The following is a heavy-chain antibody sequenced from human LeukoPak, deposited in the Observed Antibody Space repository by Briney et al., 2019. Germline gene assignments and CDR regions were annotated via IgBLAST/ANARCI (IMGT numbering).Heavy chain of an antibody. V-gene: IGHV1-2*06. CDR1: GGTFSSYA. CDR2: INPNSGDT. Sequence: ASVKVSCKASGGTFSSYAISWVRQAPGQGLEWMGRINPNSGDTNHAQKFQGRVTMTRDTPISTAYMELSRLRSDDTAVYYCAREVSRTVTWIDHWGQGTLVTVSS. D-gene: IGHD4-17*01. J-gene: IGHJ4*02. CDR3: AREVSRTVTWIDH.